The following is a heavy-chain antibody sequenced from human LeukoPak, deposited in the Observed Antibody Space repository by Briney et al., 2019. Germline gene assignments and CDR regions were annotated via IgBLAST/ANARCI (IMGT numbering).Heavy chain of an antibody. V-gene: IGHV1-2*02. D-gene: IGHD5-12*01. CDR3: ARQRGYSGPLGY. CDR1: GDTFTAYY. CDR2: INPKNGGS. J-gene: IGHJ4*02. Sequence: GASVKVSCKASGDTFTAYYMYWVRQAPGQGLEWMGWINPKNGGSNSAQKFQGRVTMTRDTSISTAYMELSRLRSDDTAVYYCARQRGYSGPLGYWGQGTLVTVSS.